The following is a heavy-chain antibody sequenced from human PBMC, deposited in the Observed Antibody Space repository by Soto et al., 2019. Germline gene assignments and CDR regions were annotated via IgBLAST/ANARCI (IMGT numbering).Heavy chain of an antibody. D-gene: IGHD4-17*01. CDR3: ARPNGRQYGDVFDV. Sequence: LGESLKISCKGSGYYFSAYWIGWVRQMPGKGPEWMGIIYPVDSDTRYSPSFQGQVTISVDKSINTAYLQWSSLKASDTAVYYCARPNGRQYGDVFDVWGQGTMVTVSS. V-gene: IGHV5-51*01. CDR1: GYYFSAYW. J-gene: IGHJ3*01. CDR2: IYPVDSDT.